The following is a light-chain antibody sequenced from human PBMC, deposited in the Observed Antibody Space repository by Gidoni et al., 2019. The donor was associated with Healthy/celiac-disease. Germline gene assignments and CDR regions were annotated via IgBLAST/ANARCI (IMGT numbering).Light chain of an antibody. CDR1: QSVSSY. Sequence: PATLSLSPGERATLSCRASQSVSSYLAWYQQKPGQAPRLLIYDASNRATGIPARFSGSGSGTDFTLTISSLEPEDFAVYYCQQRSNWQVTFGGXTKVEIK. J-gene: IGKJ4*01. V-gene: IGKV3-11*01. CDR3: QQRSNWQVT. CDR2: DAS.